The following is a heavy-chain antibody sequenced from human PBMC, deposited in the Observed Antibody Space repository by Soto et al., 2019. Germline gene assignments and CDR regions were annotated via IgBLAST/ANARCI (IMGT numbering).Heavy chain of an antibody. Sequence: QVQLVQSGAEVKKPGASVKVSCKASGYTITSYDINWVRQATGQGLEWMGWMNPNSGNTGYAQKFQGRVTMTRNTSISTAYMELSSLRSEDTAVYYCARAATTVASYYFDYWGQGTLVTVSS. CDR1: GYTITSYD. D-gene: IGHD4-17*01. CDR3: ARAATTVASYYFDY. V-gene: IGHV1-8*01. CDR2: MNPNSGNT. J-gene: IGHJ4*02.